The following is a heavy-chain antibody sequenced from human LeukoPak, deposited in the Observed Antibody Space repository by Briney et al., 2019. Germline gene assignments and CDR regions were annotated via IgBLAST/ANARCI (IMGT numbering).Heavy chain of an antibody. V-gene: IGHV4-59*01. CDR3: ARETATVDTAMAFDY. CDR1: GGSISSYY. CDR2: IYYSGST. J-gene: IGHJ4*02. Sequence: SETLSLTCTVSGGSISSYYWSWIRQPPGKGLEWIGHIYYSGSTNYNPSLKSRVTISVDTSKNQFSLKLSSVTAADTAVYYCARETATVDTAMAFDYWGQGTLVTVSS. D-gene: IGHD5-18*01.